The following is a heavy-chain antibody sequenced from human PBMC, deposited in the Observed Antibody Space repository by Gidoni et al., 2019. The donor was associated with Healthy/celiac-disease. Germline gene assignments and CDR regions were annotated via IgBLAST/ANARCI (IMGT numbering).Heavy chain of an antibody. CDR1: GFTFISYA. J-gene: IGHJ6*02. CDR3: AREEIGYCSGGSCYPEIYYYGMDV. V-gene: IGHV3-30-3*01. CDR2: ISSDGSNK. Sequence: QVQLVESGGGVVQPGRSLRLSCAASGFTFISYALHWVRQAPGKGLAWVAVISSDGSNKYYADSVKGRFTISRDNSKNTLDLQMNSLRAEDTAVYYCAREEIGYCSGGSCYPEIYYYGMDVWGQGTTVTVSS. D-gene: IGHD2-15*01.